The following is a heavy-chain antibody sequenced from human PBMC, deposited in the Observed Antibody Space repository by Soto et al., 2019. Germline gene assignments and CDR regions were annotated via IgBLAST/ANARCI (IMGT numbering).Heavy chain of an antibody. J-gene: IGHJ4*02. V-gene: IGHV4-30-2*01. CDR2: IYHSGGT. D-gene: IGHD6-19*01. Sequence: QLQLQESGSGLVKPSQTLSLTCAVSGGSISSGGYSWSWIRQPPGKGLEWIGYIYHSGGTYYNPSLKSRVTMSADTSKNQFSLKLSSVTAADTAVYYCARGPYSSGWYVVDYWGQGTLVTVSS. CDR1: GGSISSGGYS. CDR3: ARGPYSSGWYVVDY.